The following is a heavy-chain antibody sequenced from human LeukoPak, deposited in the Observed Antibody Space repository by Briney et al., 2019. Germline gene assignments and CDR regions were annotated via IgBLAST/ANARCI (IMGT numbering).Heavy chain of an antibody. CDR1: GFTFSNAW. D-gene: IGHD2-2*02. CDR2: IKSKTDGGTT. J-gene: IGHJ6*03. Sequence: GGSLRLSCAASGFTFSNAWMSWVRQAPGKGLEWVGRIKSKTDGGTTDYAAPVKGRFTISRDDSKSTLYLQMNSLKTEDTAVYYCTTDPTVVPAAIYGNYYYYMDVWGKGTTVTVSS. CDR3: TTDPTVVPAAIYGNYYYYMDV. V-gene: IGHV3-15*01.